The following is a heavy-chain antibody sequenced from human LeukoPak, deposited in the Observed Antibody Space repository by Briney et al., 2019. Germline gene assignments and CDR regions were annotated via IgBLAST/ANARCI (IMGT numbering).Heavy chain of an antibody. D-gene: IGHD1-26*01. CDR2: ISSSGSTI. CDR1: GFTFSSYA. J-gene: IGHJ4*02. V-gene: IGHV3-48*04. CDR3: ARVKRGGGSYSPPDY. Sequence: GGSLRLSCAASGFTFSSYAMSWVRQAPGKGLEWVSYISSSGSTIYYADSVKGRFTISRDNAKNSLYLQMNSLRAEDTAVYYCARVKRGGGSYSPPDYWGQGTLVTVSS.